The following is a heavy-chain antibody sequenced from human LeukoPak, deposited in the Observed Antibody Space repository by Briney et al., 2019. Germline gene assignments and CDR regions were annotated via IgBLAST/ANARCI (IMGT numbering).Heavy chain of an antibody. D-gene: IGHD6-19*01. CDR3: AKSSSGWLYNWFDP. Sequence: GGSLRLSCAASGFTFSSYAMSWVRQAPGKGLEWVSAISGSGGSTYYADSVKGRFTISRDNSKNTLYLQMKSLRAEDTAVYYCAKSSSGWLYNWFDPWGQGTLVTVSS. CDR2: ISGSGGST. V-gene: IGHV3-23*01. J-gene: IGHJ5*02. CDR1: GFTFSSYA.